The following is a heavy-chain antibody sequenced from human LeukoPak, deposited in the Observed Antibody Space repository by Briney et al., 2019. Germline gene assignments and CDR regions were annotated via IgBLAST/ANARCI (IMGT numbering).Heavy chain of an antibody. V-gene: IGHV3-21*01. J-gene: IGHJ4*02. CDR1: GFTFSSYS. D-gene: IGHD3-16*01. CDR2: ISSSSSYI. Sequence: PGGSLRLSCAASGFTFSSYSMNWVRQAPGKGLEWVSSISSSSSYIYYADSVKGRFTISRDNAKNSLYLQMNSLRAEDTAVYYCARADDYVWGSFSYYFDYWGQGTLVTVSS. CDR3: ARADDYVWGSFSYYFDY.